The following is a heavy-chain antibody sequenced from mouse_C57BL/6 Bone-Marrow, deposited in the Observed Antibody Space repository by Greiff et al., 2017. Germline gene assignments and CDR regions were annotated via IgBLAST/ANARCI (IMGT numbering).Heavy chain of an antibody. CDR1: GYTFTDYE. V-gene: IGHV1-15*01. CDR2: IDPETGGT. D-gene: IGHD2-3*01. CDR3: TGIYDGYSAY. Sequence: VQLQQSGAELVRPGASVTLSCKASGYTFTDYEMHWVKQTPVHGLEWIGAIDPETGGTAYNQKFKGKAILTADKSSSTAYMELRSLTSEDSAVYYCTGIYDGYSAYWGQGTLVTVSA. J-gene: IGHJ3*01.